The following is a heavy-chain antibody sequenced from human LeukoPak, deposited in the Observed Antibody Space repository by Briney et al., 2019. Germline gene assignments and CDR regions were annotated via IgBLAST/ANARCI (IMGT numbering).Heavy chain of an antibody. Sequence: PGGSLRLSCAASGFTFSSDWMHWVRQAPGKGLVWVSRINYDGSRTNYADSVRGRFTISRDNAKNSLYLQLNSLRAEDTAVYYCTREDNWYFDLWGRGTLVTVSS. CDR1: GFTFSSDW. J-gene: IGHJ2*01. V-gene: IGHV3-74*01. CDR3: TREDNWYFDL. CDR2: INYDGSRT.